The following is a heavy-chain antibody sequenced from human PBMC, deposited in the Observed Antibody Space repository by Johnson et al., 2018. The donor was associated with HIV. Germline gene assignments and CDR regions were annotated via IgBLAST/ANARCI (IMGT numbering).Heavy chain of an antibody. J-gene: IGHJ3*02. CDR2: IGTAGDT. CDR1: GFTVSSNY. D-gene: IGHD1-26*01. V-gene: IGHV3-66*01. CDR3: ARDPALRGSYYGDAFDI. Sequence: VQLVESGGDLVQPGGSLRLSCAASGFTVSSNYMTWVRQAPGKGLEWVSVIGTAGDTYYPDSVQGRFTIPRDNSKNTLWLQMNSRRAEDTAVYYCARDPALRGSYYGDAFDIWGQGTMVTVSS.